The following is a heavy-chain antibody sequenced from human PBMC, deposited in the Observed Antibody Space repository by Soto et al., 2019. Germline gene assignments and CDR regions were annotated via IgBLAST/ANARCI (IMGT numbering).Heavy chain of an antibody. CDR1: GFTFSSYW. CDR2: INSDGSST. D-gene: IGHD3-16*01. J-gene: IGHJ3*02. CDR3: ARDFGPSPYEYSFDI. V-gene: IGHV3-74*01. Sequence: GGSLRLSCAASGFTFSSYWMHWVRQAPGKGLVWVSRINSDGSSTSYADSVKGRFTISRDNAKNTLYLQMNSLRAEDTAVYYCARDFGPSPYEYSFDIWGQGTMVTVSS.